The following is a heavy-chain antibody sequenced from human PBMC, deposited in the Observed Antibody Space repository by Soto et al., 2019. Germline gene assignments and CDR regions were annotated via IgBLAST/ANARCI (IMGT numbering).Heavy chain of an antibody. CDR2: IYYSGST. D-gene: IGHD3-3*01. CDR1: GCSISSYY. CDR3: ARGYYDFWSGYYTGMVYYYYYGMDV. J-gene: IGHJ6*02. V-gene: IGHV4-59*01. Sequence: PSETLSLTCTVSGCSISSYYWSWIRQPPGKGLEWIGYIYYSGSTNYNPSLKSRVTISVDTSKNQFSLKLSSVTAADTAVYYCARGYYDFWSGYYTGMVYYYYYGMDVWGQGTTVTVSS.